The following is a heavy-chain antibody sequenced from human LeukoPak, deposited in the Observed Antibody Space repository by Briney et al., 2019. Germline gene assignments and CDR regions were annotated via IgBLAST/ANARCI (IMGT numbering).Heavy chain of an antibody. D-gene: IGHD6-19*01. CDR2: INSDGSST. V-gene: IGHV3-74*01. CDR1: GFTFSSDW. CDR3: ARGRGSGWFFDH. J-gene: IGHJ4*02. Sequence: GGSLRLSCAASGFTFSSDWMHWVRQAPGKGLVWVSRINSDGSSTSYADSVKGRFTISRDNAKNTLYLQMNSLRAEDTAMYYCARGRGSGWFFDHWGQGTLVTVSS.